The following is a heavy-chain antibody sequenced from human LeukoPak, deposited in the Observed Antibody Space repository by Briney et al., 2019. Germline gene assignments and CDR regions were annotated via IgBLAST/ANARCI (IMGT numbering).Heavy chain of an antibody. V-gene: IGHV4-39*07. J-gene: IGHJ4*02. CDR1: GGSFSSSSYY. D-gene: IGHD3-3*01. Sequence: PSETLSLTCTVSGGSFSSSSYYWGWIRQPPGKGLEWIGSIHYNGNTYYNPSLKSRLTMSLDTSKSQFSLRLSSVTAADTAVYYCARTPQNLVSAPDDYDFWSGYIPRAPYYFDYWGQGTLVTVSS. CDR2: IHYNGNT. CDR3: ARTPQNLVSAPDDYDFWSGYIPRAPYYFDY.